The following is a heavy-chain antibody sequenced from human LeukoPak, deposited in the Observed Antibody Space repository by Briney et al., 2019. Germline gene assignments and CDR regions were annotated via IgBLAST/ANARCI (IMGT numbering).Heavy chain of an antibody. CDR2: ISGSGGST. CDR3: AKDSDSSGYYPFDY. J-gene: IGHJ4*02. D-gene: IGHD3-22*01. Sequence: GGSLRLSCAASGFTFAGYAMSWVRQAPGKGLEWVSTISGSGGSTYYADSVKGRFTISRDNSKNTLYLQMNSLRAEDTAAYYCAKDSDSSGYYPFDYWGQGTLVTVSS. V-gene: IGHV3-23*01. CDR1: GFTFAGYA.